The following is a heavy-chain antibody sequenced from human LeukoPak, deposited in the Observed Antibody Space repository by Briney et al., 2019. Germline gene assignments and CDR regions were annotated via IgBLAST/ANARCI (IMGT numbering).Heavy chain of an antibody. V-gene: IGHV4-38-2*02. CDR3: ALRGYYGSGSYYKSEAFDI. D-gene: IGHD3-10*01. J-gene: IGHJ3*02. CDR1: GYSISSGYY. Sequence: SETLSLTCTVSGYSISSGYYWGWIRQPPGKGLEWIGSIYHSGSIYYNPSLKSRVTISVDTSKNQFSLKLSSVTAADTAVYYCALRGYYGSGSYYKSEAFDIWGQGTMVTVSS. CDR2: IYHSGSI.